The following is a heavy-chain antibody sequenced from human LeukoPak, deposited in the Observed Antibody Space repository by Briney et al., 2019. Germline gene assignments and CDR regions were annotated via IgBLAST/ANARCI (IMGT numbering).Heavy chain of an antibody. CDR1: GYSFTSYW. CDR2: IYPGDSDT. D-gene: IGHD3-22*01. Sequence: GESLKISCKGSGYSFTSYWIGWVRQMPGKGLEWMGIIYPGDSDTRYSPSFQGQVTISADKSISTAYLQWSSLQASDTAMYYCARQPYYYDSSGYQNDYWGKGTLVTVSS. CDR3: ARQPYYYDSSGYQNDY. V-gene: IGHV5-51*01. J-gene: IGHJ4*02.